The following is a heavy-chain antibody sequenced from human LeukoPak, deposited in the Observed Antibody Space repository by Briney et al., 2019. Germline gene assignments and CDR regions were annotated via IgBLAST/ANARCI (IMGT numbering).Heavy chain of an antibody. J-gene: IGHJ4*02. V-gene: IGHV4-59*08. D-gene: IGHD4-23*01. CDR3: ARAPNYGGKPFDY. Sequence: SETLSLTCTVSGGSIRSYYWSWIRQTPGKGLEWIGNIDYSGSTHYNPSLKSRVTISVDTSKNQFSLKLSSVTAADTAVYYCARAPNYGGKPFDYWGQGTLVAVSS. CDR2: IDYSGST. CDR1: GGSIRSYY.